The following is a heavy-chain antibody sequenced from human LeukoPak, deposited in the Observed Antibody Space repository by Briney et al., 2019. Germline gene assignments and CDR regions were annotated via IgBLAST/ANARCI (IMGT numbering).Heavy chain of an antibody. CDR2: MYPSSGDT. CDR1: GYTFTDYY. CDR3: ASVTYSTGSPWDH. V-gene: IGHV1-2*02. D-gene: IGHD2-8*02. J-gene: IGHJ4*02. Sequence: ASVTVSCKASGYTFTDYYIHWVRQAPGQGLEWMGWMYPSSGDTKYAPRFQGRVTMTRDASISTAYMELSRLTSDDTAVYYCASVTYSTGSPWDHWGQGTLVTVSS.